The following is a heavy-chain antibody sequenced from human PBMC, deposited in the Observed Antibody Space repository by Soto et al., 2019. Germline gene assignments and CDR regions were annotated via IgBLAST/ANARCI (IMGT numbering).Heavy chain of an antibody. CDR1: GFTVSSNY. Sequence: GGSLRLSCAASGFTVSSNYMSWVRQAPGKGLEWVSVIYSGGSTYYADSVKGRFTISRDNSKNTLYLQMNSLRAEDTAVYYCARGYYDSSGYYSYFDYWGQGTLGTVSS. V-gene: IGHV3-53*01. CDR2: IYSGGST. D-gene: IGHD3-22*01. CDR3: ARGYYDSSGYYSYFDY. J-gene: IGHJ4*02.